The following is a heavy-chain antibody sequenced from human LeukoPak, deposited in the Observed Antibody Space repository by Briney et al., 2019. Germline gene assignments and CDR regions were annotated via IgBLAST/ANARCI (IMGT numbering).Heavy chain of an antibody. Sequence: PGGSLRLSCAASGFTVSSNYMSWVRQAPGKGLEWVSVIYSGGSTYYADSVKGRFTISRDNSKNTLYLQMNSLRAEDTAVYYCARVYSNSNYYYYYMDVWGKGTTVTVSS. CDR3: ARVYSNSNYYYYYMDV. J-gene: IGHJ6*03. V-gene: IGHV3-53*01. CDR1: GFTVSSNY. CDR2: IYSGGST. D-gene: IGHD4-11*01.